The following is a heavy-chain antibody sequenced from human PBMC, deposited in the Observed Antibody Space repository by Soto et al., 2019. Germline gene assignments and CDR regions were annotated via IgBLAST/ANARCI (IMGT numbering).Heavy chain of an antibody. V-gene: IGHV1-69*06. CDR2: IIPIFGTA. J-gene: IGHJ2*01. CDR1: EDTFRNYA. D-gene: IGHD3-22*01. Sequence: QVELVQSGAEVKKPGSSVKVSCQASEDTFRNYAISWVRQAPGQGLEWMGGIIPIFGTANYAQKFQGRVKFTGDTPENRVFLKQKGLRSEDPAVFYCGGTKYDVSVFYSWSLGLGGGGPLVTVPS. CDR3: GGTKYDVSVFYSWSLGL.